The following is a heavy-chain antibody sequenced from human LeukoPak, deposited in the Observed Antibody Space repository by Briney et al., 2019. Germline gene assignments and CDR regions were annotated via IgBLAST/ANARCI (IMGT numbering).Heavy chain of an antibody. CDR2: INHSGST. CDR1: GFSFSSYA. CDR3: AREKLGYYYYMDV. Sequence: GSLRLSCATSGFSFSSYAMSWIRQPPGKGLEWIGEINHSGSTNYNPSLKSRVTMSVDTSKNQFSLKVSSMTAADTAVYYCAREKLGYYYYMDVWGKGTTVTISS. V-gene: IGHV4-34*01. D-gene: IGHD1-7*01. J-gene: IGHJ6*03.